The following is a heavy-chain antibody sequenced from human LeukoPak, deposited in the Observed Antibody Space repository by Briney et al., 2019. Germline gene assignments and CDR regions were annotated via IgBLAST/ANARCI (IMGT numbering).Heavy chain of an antibody. CDR2: IIPIFGTA. CDR3: ARVNIVVVPAASYYYYGMDV. Sequence: SVKVSCKASGGTFSSYAISWVRQAPGQGLEWMGGIIPIFGTANHAQKFQGRVTITADESTSTAYMELSSLRSEDTAVYYCARVNIVVVPAASYYYYGMDVWGQGTTVTVSS. J-gene: IGHJ6*02. D-gene: IGHD2-2*01. V-gene: IGHV1-69*13. CDR1: GGTFSSYA.